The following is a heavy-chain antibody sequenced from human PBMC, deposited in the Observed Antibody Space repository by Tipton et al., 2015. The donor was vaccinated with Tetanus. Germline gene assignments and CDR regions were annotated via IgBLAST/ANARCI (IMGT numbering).Heavy chain of an antibody. CDR1: GGSISNVVFY. CDR2: INYTGST. V-gene: IGHV4-39*01. CDR3: ARQWQLXYFDX. D-gene: IGHD6-6*01. Sequence: TLSLTCTVSGGSISNVVFYWGWIRQSPGKGLEWIGSINYTGSTYYNPSLKSRVTISVDTSKNQFSLELRSVTAADTAVYYCARQWQLXYFDXXGQGXXXTXSS. J-gene: IGHJ4*02.